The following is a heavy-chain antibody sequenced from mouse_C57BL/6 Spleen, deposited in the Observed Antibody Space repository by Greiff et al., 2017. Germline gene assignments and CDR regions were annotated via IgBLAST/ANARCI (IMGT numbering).Heavy chain of an antibody. J-gene: IGHJ4*01. CDR2: IYPGSGST. V-gene: IGHV1-55*01. Sequence: VQLQQPGAELVKPGASVKMSCKASGYTFTSYWITWVKQRPGQGLEWIGDIYPGSGSTNYNEKFKSKATLTVDTSSSTAYMQLSSLTSEDSEVFYCAREGYDGNYYAMDYWGQGTSVTVSS. D-gene: IGHD2-2*01. CDR3: AREGYDGNYYAMDY. CDR1: GYTFTSYW.